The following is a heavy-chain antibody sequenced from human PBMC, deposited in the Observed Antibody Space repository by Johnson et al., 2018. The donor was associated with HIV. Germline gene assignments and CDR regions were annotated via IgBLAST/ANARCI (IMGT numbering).Heavy chain of an antibody. CDR1: RFTFSNYA. CDR2: IWYDGSNN. J-gene: IGHJ3*02. D-gene: IGHD5-24*01. Sequence: QVQLVDSGGAVVQPGRSLRLSCSASRFTFSNYAMHWVRQAPGKGLEWVAVIWYDGSNNYYADSVTGRFTISRDNAKNSLYLQMNSLRAEDTAVYYCARYGYRPEAAFDIWGQGTMVTVSS. V-gene: IGHV3-33*01. CDR3: ARYGYRPEAAFDI.